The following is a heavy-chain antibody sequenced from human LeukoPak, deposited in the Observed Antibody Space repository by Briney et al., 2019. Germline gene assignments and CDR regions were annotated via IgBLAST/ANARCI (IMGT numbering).Heavy chain of an antibody. CDR2: ISSSSSYI. Sequence: GGSLRLSCAASGFTFSSYSMNWVRQAPGKGLEWVSSISSSSSYIYYADSVKGRFTISRDNAKNSLYLQMNSPRAEDMAVYYCARDAVRAAIMGAFDIWGQGTMVTVSS. J-gene: IGHJ3*02. V-gene: IGHV3-21*01. D-gene: IGHD2-2*01. CDR1: GFTFSSYS. CDR3: ARDAVRAAIMGAFDI.